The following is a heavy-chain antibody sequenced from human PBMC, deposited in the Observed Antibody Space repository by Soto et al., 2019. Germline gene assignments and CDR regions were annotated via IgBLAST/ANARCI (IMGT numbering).Heavy chain of an antibody. CDR3: ARDESPVVPVTEVDL. CDR1: GFSFETYG. CDR2: IYHDESSR. J-gene: IGHJ3*01. V-gene: IGHV3-33*01. D-gene: IGHD2-15*01. Sequence: QVHLVESGGGVVQPGKSLTLSCAASGFSFETYGMHWVRQAPGKGLEWLAFIYHDESSRLLGTSVRGRFTISRDNSQKALSLHMASLGVEDTAMYYCARDESPVVPVTEVDLWGHGTVVTVTS.